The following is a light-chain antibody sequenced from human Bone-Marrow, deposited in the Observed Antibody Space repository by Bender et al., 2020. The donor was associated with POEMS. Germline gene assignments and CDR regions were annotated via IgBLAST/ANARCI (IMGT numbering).Light chain of an antibody. Sequence: QSVLTQPPSASGTPGQRVTISCSGGSSNIGAHAVNWYQHLPGTAPKLLIYSSHRRPSEVPDRFSGSRSGTSASLAIRGLLSEDEADYYCAVWDDSLNGWVFGGGTKLTVL. CDR2: SSH. CDR3: AVWDDSLNGWV. V-gene: IGLV1-44*01. J-gene: IGLJ3*02. CDR1: SSNIGAHA.